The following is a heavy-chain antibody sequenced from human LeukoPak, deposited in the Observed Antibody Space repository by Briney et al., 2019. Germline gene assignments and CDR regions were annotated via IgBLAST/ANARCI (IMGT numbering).Heavy chain of an antibody. CDR2: IYPGDSDT. Sequence: GESLKISCKGSGYSFTSYWIGWVRQMPGKGLEWMRIIYPGDSDTRYSPSFQGQVTISADKSISTAYLQWSSLKASDTAMYYCARLSDCSSTSCYPDYWGQGTLVTVSS. J-gene: IGHJ4*02. CDR1: GYSFTSYW. D-gene: IGHD2-2*01. CDR3: ARLSDCSSTSCYPDY. V-gene: IGHV5-51*01.